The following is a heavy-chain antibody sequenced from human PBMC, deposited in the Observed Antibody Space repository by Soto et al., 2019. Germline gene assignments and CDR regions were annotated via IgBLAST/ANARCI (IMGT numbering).Heavy chain of an antibody. CDR3: ARLAARQFHYGMDV. V-gene: IGHV4-34*01. Sequence: PSETLSLTCAVYGGSFSTYYWSWIRQPPGKGLEWIGEINHSGSTNYNPSLKSRVTISVDTSKNQFSLKVSSVTAADTAVYYCARLAARQFHYGMDVWGQGTTVTVS. CDR1: GGSFSTYY. CDR2: INHSGST. J-gene: IGHJ6*02. D-gene: IGHD6-6*01.